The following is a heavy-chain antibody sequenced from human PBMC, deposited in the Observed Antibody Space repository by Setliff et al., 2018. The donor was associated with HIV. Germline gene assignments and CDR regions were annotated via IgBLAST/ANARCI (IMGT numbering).Heavy chain of an antibody. Sequence: GESLRLSCAASGFTFSSYSMNWVRQAPGKGLEWVSYISSSSSTIYYADSVKGRFTISRDNAKNSLYLQMNSLRAEDTAVYYCATAGDYDILTGYTEFDYWGQGTLVTVSS. V-gene: IGHV3-48*01. CDR1: GFTFSSYS. CDR3: ATAGDYDILTGYTEFDY. CDR2: ISSSSSTI. J-gene: IGHJ4*02. D-gene: IGHD3-9*01.